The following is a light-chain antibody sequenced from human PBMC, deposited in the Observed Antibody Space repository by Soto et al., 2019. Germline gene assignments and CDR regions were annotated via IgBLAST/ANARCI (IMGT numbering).Light chain of an antibody. CDR3: QVSNSSCNCYV. Sequence: SYEPTQPPSVSVAPGQTATITCGGNNIGDKRVHWYQQKPGQAPVLVVYDDTDRPSGIPERFSGSNSANTATLTISRVEAGDEADYFCQVSNSSCNCYVFGTGTKLTVL. CDR2: DDT. V-gene: IGLV3-21*02. CDR1: NIGDKR. J-gene: IGLJ1*01.